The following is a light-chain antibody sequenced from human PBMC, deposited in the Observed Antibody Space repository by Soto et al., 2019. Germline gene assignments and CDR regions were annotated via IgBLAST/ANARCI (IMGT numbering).Light chain of an antibody. V-gene: IGKV3-20*01. CDR2: ATS. J-gene: IGKJ5*01. Sequence: EIVLTQSPGTLSLSPGEGATLFCRASQSVSSDYLAWFQQRPGQAPRLLIFATSRRATDIPDRFSGSGSGTDFTLTISRLEPEDFALYYCQQYDGSPITFGQGTRLEIK. CDR1: QSVSSDY. CDR3: QQYDGSPIT.